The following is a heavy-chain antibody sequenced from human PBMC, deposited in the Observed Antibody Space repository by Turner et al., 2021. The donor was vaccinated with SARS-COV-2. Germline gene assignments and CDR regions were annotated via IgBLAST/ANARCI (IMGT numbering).Heavy chain of an antibody. CDR3: ARDVREYYYDSSGFDY. CDR1: AFTFSSYS. J-gene: IGHJ4*02. CDR2: IRSRSSYI. D-gene: IGHD3-22*01. Sequence: EVQLVESGGGLVKPGGSLRLSCAASAFTFSSYSMNWVRQAPGKGLEWVSSIRSRSSYIYYADTVKGRFTISRDNAKNTLYLQMNSLRAEDTGVYYCARDVREYYYDSSGFDYWGQGTLVTVSS. V-gene: IGHV3-21*01.